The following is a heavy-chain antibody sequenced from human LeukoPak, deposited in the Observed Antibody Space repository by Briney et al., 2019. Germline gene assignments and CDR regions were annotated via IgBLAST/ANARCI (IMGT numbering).Heavy chain of an antibody. J-gene: IGHJ6*02. V-gene: IGHV3-30*03. CDR2: ISYDGSNK. CDR1: GFTFSSYG. D-gene: IGHD2-15*01. Sequence: GGSLRLSCAASGFTFSSYGMHWVRQAPGKGLEWVAVISYDGSNKYYADSVKGRFTISRDNSKNTLYLQMNSLRSDDTAVYYCARESRSRWNYYGMDVWGQGTTVTVSS. CDR3: ARESRSRWNYYGMDV.